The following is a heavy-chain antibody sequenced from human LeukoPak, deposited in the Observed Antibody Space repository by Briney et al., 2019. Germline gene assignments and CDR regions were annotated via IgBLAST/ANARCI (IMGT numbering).Heavy chain of an antibody. CDR1: GGSISSSSYY. D-gene: IGHD3-22*01. J-gene: IGHJ5*02. CDR2: IYYSGST. CDR3: ARVFSDRIKRISGYYPNWFDP. V-gene: IGHV4-39*07. Sequence: PSETLSLTCTASGGSISSSSYYWGWIRQPPGKGLEWIGSIYYSGSTYYNPSLKSRVTISVDTSKNQFSLKLSSVTAADTAVYYCARVFSDRIKRISGYYPNWFDPWGQGTLVTVSS.